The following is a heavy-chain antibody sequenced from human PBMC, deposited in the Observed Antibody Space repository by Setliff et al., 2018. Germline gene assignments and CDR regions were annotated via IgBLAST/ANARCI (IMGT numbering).Heavy chain of an antibody. CDR1: GYTFTSYD. Sequence: GASVKVSCKASGYTFTSYDTNWVRQATGQGLEWMGWMNPTSGNTGYAQKFQGRVTMTRNTSISTAYMELSSLRSEDTAVYYCARSKVEAAMVKHNWFDPWGQGTLVTAPQ. D-gene: IGHD5-18*01. CDR3: ARSKVEAAMVKHNWFDP. CDR2: MNPTSGNT. J-gene: IGHJ5*02. V-gene: IGHV1-8*01.